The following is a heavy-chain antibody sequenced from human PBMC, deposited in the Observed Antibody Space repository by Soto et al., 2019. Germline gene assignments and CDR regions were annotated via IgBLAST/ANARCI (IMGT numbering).Heavy chain of an antibody. D-gene: IGHD3-3*01. V-gene: IGHV6-1*01. Sequence: SQTLSLTCAISGDSVSSNSAAWNWIRQSPSRGLEWLGRTYYRSKWFNEYALSVKSRISINADTSKNQFSLQLNSVTLEDTAVYYCVRDGDGSGRTDFQYWGQGTLVTVSS. J-gene: IGHJ4*02. CDR2: TYYRSKWFN. CDR3: VRDGDGSGRTDFQY. CDR1: GDSVSSNSAA.